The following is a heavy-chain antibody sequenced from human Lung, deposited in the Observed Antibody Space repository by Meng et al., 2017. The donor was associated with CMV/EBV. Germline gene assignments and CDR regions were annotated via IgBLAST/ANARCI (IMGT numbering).Heavy chain of an antibody. CDR3: ARDLGYSSSWYFQYYFDC. Sequence: ASXXVSXKASGYTLTNYYIHWVRQAPGQGLEWMGIINPSDNTTIYAQKFQGRVTMTRDTSTSTVYMELSSLRSDDTALYYCARDLGYSSSWYFQYYFDCWXQGNXVTVSS. D-gene: IGHD6-13*01. J-gene: IGHJ4*02. CDR1: GYTLTNYY. CDR2: INPSDNTT. V-gene: IGHV1-46*01.